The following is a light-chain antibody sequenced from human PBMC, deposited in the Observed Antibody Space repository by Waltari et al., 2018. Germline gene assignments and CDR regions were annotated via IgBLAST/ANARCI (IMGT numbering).Light chain of an antibody. CDR2: GNN. CDR1: SHRTYY. J-gene: IGLJ1*01. CDR3: NSRDSSGNPYV. V-gene: IGLV3-19*01. Sequence: SSELTQDPAVSVALGQTVRITCHGDSHRTYYATWYQQKPGQAPVLVIFGNNNRPSGIPDRLSASSSGNTASLTIAGAQAEDEADYYCNSRDSSGNPYVFGSGTKVTVL.